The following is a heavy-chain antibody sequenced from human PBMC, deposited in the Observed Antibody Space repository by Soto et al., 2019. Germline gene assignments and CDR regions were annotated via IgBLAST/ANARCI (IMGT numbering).Heavy chain of an antibody. D-gene: IGHD1-26*01. CDR2: VSAYTGHT. CDR3: ARPSGSYCDCAWTLSY. J-gene: IGHJ4*02. Sequence: QVQLVQSGAEVKKPGASVKVSCKASGYTFSGYAIAWVRQAPGQGLEWMGWVSAYTGHTDYAQNLQGRVSMTTDTSTRTAYMELRRLTSDNTAVYYCARPSGSYCDCAWTLSYWGQGTLVTVSP. CDR1: GYTFSGYA. V-gene: IGHV1-18*01.